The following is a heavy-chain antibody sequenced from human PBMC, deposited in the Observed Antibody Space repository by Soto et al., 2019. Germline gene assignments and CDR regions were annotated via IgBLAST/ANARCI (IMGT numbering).Heavy chain of an antibody. V-gene: IGHV3-23*01. J-gene: IGHJ4*02. Sequence: PGGSLRLSCAASGFTFSSYAMSWVRQAPGKGLEWVSAISGSGGSTYYADSVKGRFTISRDNSKNTRNLQMNSLRAEDTAVYYCEKEPDDYGGNPDYWGQGSLGTVS. CDR2: ISGSGGST. D-gene: IGHD4-17*01. CDR3: EKEPDDYGGNPDY. CDR1: GFTFSSYA.